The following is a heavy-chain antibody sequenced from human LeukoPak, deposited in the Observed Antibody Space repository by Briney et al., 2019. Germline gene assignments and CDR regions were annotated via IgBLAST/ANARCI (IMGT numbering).Heavy chain of an antibody. CDR2: ISGSGGST. J-gene: IGHJ4*02. V-gene: IGHV3-23*01. CDR1: GGSFSGYY. Sequence: ETLSLTCAVYGGSFSGYYWSWVRQAPGKGLEWVSAISGSGGSTYYADSVKGRFTISRDNSKNTLYLQMNSLRAEDTAVYYCAKAPAFYCSSTSCRANYFDYWGQGTLVTVSS. D-gene: IGHD2-2*01. CDR3: AKAPAFYCSSTSCRANYFDY.